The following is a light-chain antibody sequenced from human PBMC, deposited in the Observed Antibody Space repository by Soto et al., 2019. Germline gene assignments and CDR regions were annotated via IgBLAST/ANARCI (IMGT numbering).Light chain of an antibody. Sequence: QSVLTQPPSASGTPGQRVSISCSGSTSNIGRNDVNWYQQLPGTAPKLLIYGHNQRPSGVPERFSGSKSGTSASLAISGLQSEDEADYYCASWDDILNAPVFGGGTKVTVL. CDR1: TSNIGRND. V-gene: IGLV1-44*01. CDR3: ASWDDILNAPV. J-gene: IGLJ2*01. CDR2: GHN.